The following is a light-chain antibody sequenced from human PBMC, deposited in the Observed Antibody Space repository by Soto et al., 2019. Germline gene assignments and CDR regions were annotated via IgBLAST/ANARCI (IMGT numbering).Light chain of an antibody. CDR2: EGS. CDR3: CSYAGSSTFVLYV. CDR1: SSDVGSYNL. Sequence: QAVVTQPASVSGSPGQSITISCTGTSSDVGSYNLVSWYQQHPGKAPKLMIYEGSKRPSGVSNRFSGSKSGNTASLTISGLQAEDEADYYCCSYAGSSTFVLYVFGTGTKVTVL. V-gene: IGLV2-23*03. J-gene: IGLJ1*01.